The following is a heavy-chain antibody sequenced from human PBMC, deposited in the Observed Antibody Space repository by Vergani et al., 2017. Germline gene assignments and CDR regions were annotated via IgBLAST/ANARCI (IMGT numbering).Heavy chain of an antibody. CDR2: INHSGST. D-gene: IGHD5-12*01. CDR3: ARGRARXYSGYERYYYGMDV. Sequence: QVQLQQWGAGLLKPSETLSLTCAVYGGSFSGYYWSWIRQPPGKGLEWIGEINHSGSTNYNPSLKSRVTISVDTSKNQFSLELSSVTAADTAVYYCARGRARXYSGYERYYYGMDVWGQGTTVTVSS. CDR1: GGSFSGYY. V-gene: IGHV4-34*01. J-gene: IGHJ6*02.